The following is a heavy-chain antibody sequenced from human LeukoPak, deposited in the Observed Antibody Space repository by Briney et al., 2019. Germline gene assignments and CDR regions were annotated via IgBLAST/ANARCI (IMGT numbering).Heavy chain of an antibody. CDR1: GFTFSSYW. Sequence: GGSLRLSCAASGFTFSSYWMSWVRQAPGKGLEWVAVISYDGSNKYYADSVKGRFTISRDNSKNTLYLQMNSLRAEDTAVYYCARDRITMVRGVIRYYFDYWGQGTLVTVSS. CDR3: ARDRITMVRGVIRYYFDY. V-gene: IGHV3-30*03. CDR2: ISYDGSNK. J-gene: IGHJ4*02. D-gene: IGHD3-10*01.